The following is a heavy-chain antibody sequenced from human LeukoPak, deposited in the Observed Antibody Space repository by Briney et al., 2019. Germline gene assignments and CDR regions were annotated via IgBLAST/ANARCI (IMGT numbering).Heavy chain of an antibody. CDR1: GYTFTGYY. CDR3: ARDFTYSSMDV. Sequence: ASVKVSCKASGYTFTGYYMHWVRQAPGQGLEWMGWISAYNGNTNYAQKLQGRVTMTTDTSTSTAYMELRSLRSDDTAVYYCARDFTYSSMDVWGKGTTVTVSS. J-gene: IGHJ6*03. D-gene: IGHD6-13*01. V-gene: IGHV1-18*04. CDR2: ISAYNGNT.